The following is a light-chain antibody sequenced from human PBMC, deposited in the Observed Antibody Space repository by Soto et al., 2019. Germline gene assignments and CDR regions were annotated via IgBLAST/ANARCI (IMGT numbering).Light chain of an antibody. Sequence: QSVLTQPASVSGSPGQSITISCTGTSSDVGRYNLVSWYQQHLGRAPKLMIYEGSKRPSGVSNRLSGSKSGNTASLTISGLQAEDEADYYCCSYAGSSTYVFGTGTKVTVL. CDR1: SSDVGRYNL. V-gene: IGLV2-23*01. CDR3: CSYAGSSTYV. CDR2: EGS. J-gene: IGLJ1*01.